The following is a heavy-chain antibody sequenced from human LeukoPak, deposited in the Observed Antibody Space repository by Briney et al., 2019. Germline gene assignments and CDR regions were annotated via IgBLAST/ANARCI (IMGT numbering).Heavy chain of an antibody. CDR3: AARGASSSSLRPLDY. CDR2: MNPNSGNT. D-gene: IGHD6-6*01. V-gene: IGHV1-8*01. CDR1: GYTFTSYD. J-gene: IGHJ4*02. Sequence: ASVRVSCKASGYTFTSYDINWVRQATGQGPEWMGWMNPNSGNTGYAQEFQGRVTMTRNTSISTAYMELSTLRSEDTAVYYCAARGASSSSLRPLDYWGQGTLVTVSS.